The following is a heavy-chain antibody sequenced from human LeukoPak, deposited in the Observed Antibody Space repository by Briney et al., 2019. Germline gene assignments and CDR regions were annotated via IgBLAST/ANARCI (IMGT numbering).Heavy chain of an antibody. CDR3: ARHMYNWKHAAFDT. D-gene: IGHD1-20*01. CDR2: IYPGDSDT. J-gene: IGHJ3*02. CDR1: GYSFTTYW. V-gene: IGHV5-51*01. Sequence: GESLKISCKGSGYSFTTYWIGWVRQMPGKGLAWMGIIYPGDSDTRYSPSFQGQVTISADKSISTAYLQWSSLKASDTAMYYCARHMYNWKHAAFDTWGQGTMVTVSS.